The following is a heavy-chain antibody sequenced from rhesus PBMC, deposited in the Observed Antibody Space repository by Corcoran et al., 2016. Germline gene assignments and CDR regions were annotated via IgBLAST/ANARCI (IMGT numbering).Heavy chain of an antibody. CDR3: ARNLGY. CDR2: IYSNSDST. CDR1: GCSISSGYYY. Sequence: QVQLQESGPGMVKPSETLSLTCAVSGCSISSGYYYWPLIRQSPGKGLEWIGGIYSNSDSTTYHPSLKSRVIISKDASENQFSLRLNSVTAADTAVYFCARNLGYWGQGVLVTVSS. J-gene: IGHJ4*01. V-gene: IGHV4S12*01.